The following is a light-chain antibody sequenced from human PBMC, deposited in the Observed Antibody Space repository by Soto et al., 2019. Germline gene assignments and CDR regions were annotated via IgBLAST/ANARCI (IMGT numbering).Light chain of an antibody. CDR1: QDISNY. Sequence: DIPMTQSPSSLSASVGDRVTITCQASQDISNYLNWYQQKPGKAPKLLIYDASNLETGVPSRFSGSGSGTDFTFTISSLQPVDIATYYCQQYDNLPITFGQGTRLEIK. V-gene: IGKV1-33*01. CDR3: QQYDNLPIT. CDR2: DAS. J-gene: IGKJ5*01.